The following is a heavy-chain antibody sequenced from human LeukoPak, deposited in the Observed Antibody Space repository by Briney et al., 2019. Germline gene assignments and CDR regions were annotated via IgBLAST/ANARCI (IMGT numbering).Heavy chain of an antibody. CDR1: RFTFRSYA. D-gene: IGHD3-10*01. J-gene: IGHJ4*02. CDR2: ISGSGGST. CDR3: AKLGDYYGSWTYSRFDS. Sequence: GGSLRLSCAASRFTFRSYAMSWVRQAPGKGLEWDSGISGSGGSTYYADSVKGRFTISRDNSKNTLYLQMSSLRAEDTALYYCAKLGDYYGSWTYSRFDSWGQGALVTVSS. V-gene: IGHV3-23*01.